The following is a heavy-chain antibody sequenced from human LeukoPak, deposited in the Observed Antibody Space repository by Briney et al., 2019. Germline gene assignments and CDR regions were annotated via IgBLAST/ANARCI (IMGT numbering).Heavy chain of an antibody. CDR2: ISYSGST. J-gene: IGHJ4*02. CDR3: GRLIPDSGYGWFFDS. D-gene: IGHD5-12*01. CDR1: GASISSYY. Sequence: SETLSLTCTVSGASISSYYWGWVRQPPGKGLQWIGTISYSGSTHDNPSLKSRVTMSVDTSKNEFSLKLTSVTAADTAIYYCGRLIPDSGYGWFFDSWGQGTLVTVSS. V-gene: IGHV4-39*01.